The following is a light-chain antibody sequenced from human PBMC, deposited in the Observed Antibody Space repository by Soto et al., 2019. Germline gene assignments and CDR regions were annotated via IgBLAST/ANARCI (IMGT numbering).Light chain of an antibody. CDR1: SSDVGGYNY. CDR2: DVS. CDR3: SSYTSSSTLYV. V-gene: IGLV2-14*01. Sequence: QSALTQPASVSGSPGQSITIPCTETSSDVGGYNYVSWYQQHPGKAPKLMIYDVSNRPSGVSNRFSGSKSGNTASLTISGLQAEDEADYYCSSYTSSSTLYVFGTGTKLTVL. J-gene: IGLJ1*01.